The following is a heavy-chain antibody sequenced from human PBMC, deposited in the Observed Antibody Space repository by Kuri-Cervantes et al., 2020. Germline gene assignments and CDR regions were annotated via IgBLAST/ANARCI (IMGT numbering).Heavy chain of an antibody. CDR3: ARRYDFWSGYYSGYFDY. Sequence: GGSLRLSCKGSGYSFSSYWVAWVRQMPGEGLEWMGIIDPTDSDTRYSPSFQGQVTISADKSINTAYLQWSSLKASDTAMYYCARRYDFWSGYYSGYFDYWGQGTLVTVSS. J-gene: IGHJ4*02. V-gene: IGHV5-51*01. CDR1: GYSFSSYW. D-gene: IGHD3-3*01. CDR2: IDPTDSDT.